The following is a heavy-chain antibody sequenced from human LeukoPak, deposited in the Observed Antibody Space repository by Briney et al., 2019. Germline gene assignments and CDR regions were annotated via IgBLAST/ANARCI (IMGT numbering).Heavy chain of an antibody. J-gene: IGHJ1*01. V-gene: IGHV4-59*01. Sequence: SETLSLTCSVSDGSINSYYWNWIRRPPGKGLEWIGYIYYNGNTNYNPSLKSRVTISVDTSKNQFSLNLSSVTAADTAVYYCARDGLGPQHWGQGTLVTVSS. CDR1: DGSINSYY. D-gene: IGHD3-10*01. CDR2: IYYNGNT. CDR3: ARDGLGPQH.